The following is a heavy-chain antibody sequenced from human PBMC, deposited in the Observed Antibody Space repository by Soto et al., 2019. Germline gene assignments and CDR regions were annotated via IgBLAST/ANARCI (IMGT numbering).Heavy chain of an antibody. D-gene: IGHD1-26*01. V-gene: IGHV3-30-3*01. J-gene: IGHJ6*02. CDR2: ISYDGSNK. CDR3: ARGSLGALDYYYYGMDV. Sequence: QVQLVESGGGVVQPGRSLRLSCAASGFTFSSYAMHWVRQAPGKGLEWVAVISYDGSNKYYADSVKGRFTISRDNSKNTLYLQMNSLRAEDTAVYYCARGSLGALDYYYYGMDVWGQGTTVTVSS. CDR1: GFTFSSYA.